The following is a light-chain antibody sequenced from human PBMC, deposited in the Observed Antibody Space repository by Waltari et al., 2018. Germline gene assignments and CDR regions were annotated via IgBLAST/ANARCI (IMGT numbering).Light chain of an antibody. CDR2: SVF. V-gene: IGKV3-11*01. J-gene: IGKJ1*01. CDR1: QSVGNY. Sequence: EIVMTQSPATLSLSPGETATLSCRASQSVGNYLAWYHQKPGQAPKLLVHSVFFRATGIPDRVSGSGSGTDFTLTINSLEPEDVGVYHCQQYNDLLPTFGQGTKVEIK. CDR3: QQYNDLLPT.